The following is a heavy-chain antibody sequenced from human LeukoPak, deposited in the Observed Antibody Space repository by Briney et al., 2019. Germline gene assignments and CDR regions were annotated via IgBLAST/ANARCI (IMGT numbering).Heavy chain of an antibody. CDR1: GGSVSSGSYY. V-gene: IGHV4-61*01. Sequence: LETLSLTCTVSGGSVSSGSYYWSWIRQPPGKGLEWIGYIYYSGSTNYNPSLKSRVTISVDTSKNQFSLKLSSVTAADTAVYYCARGYDSSGYYYGVDYWGQGTLVTVSS. CDR2: IYYSGST. CDR3: ARGYDSSGYYYGVDY. J-gene: IGHJ4*02. D-gene: IGHD3-22*01.